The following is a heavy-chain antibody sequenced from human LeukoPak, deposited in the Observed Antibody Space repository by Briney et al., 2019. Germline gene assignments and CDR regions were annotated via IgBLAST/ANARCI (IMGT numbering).Heavy chain of an antibody. CDR3: AKEKYSSSFPVGYFDY. V-gene: IGHV3-23*01. D-gene: IGHD6-13*01. CDR1: GFTFSSYA. J-gene: IGHJ4*02. CDR2: ISGSGGST. Sequence: GGSLRLSCAASGFTFSSYAMTWARQAPGKGLEWVSGISGSGGSTYYTESVKGRFTISRDNSKNTLYLQMNNLRAEDTALYFCAKEKYSSSFPVGYFDYWGQGTLVTVSS.